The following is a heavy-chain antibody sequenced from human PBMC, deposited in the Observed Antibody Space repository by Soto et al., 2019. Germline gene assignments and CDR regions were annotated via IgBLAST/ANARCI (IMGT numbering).Heavy chain of an antibody. CDR1: GYTFTGYY. CDR2: INPNSGGT. V-gene: IGHV1-2*02. D-gene: IGHD3-22*01. Sequence: SVKVSCKASGYTFTGYYMHWVRQAPGQGLEWMGWINPNSGGTNYAQKFQGRVTMTRDTSISTAYMELSRLRSDDTAVYFCARVDYYDSSGYFWGQGTLVTVSS. CDR3: ARVDYYDSSGYF. J-gene: IGHJ4*02.